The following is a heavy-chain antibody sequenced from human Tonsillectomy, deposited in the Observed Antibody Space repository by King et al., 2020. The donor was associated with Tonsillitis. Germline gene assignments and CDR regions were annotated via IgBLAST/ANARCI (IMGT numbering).Heavy chain of an antibody. CDR1: GASISSHY. J-gene: IGHJ2*01. V-gene: IGHV4-59*11. CDR3: ARGIIAAGSGLSYFDL. D-gene: IGHD6-13*01. Sequence: QLQESGPGLVKPSETLSLTCTVSGASISSHYWSWIRQPPGKGLEWIGYIYYSGSTNYHPSLKSRVTISVDTSKNQLSLKLSSVTAADTAVYYCARGIIAAGSGLSYFDLWGRGTLVTVSS. CDR2: IYYSGST.